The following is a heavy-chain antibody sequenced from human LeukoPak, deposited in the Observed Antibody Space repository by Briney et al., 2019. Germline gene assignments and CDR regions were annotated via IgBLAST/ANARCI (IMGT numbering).Heavy chain of an antibody. D-gene: IGHD5-12*01. CDR2: ISSSSSTI. CDR3: ARDHVGSGCSGYDSSPNDAFDI. CDR1: GFTFSSYS. Sequence: GGSLRLSCAASGFTFSSYSMNWVRQAPGKGLEWVSYISSSSSTIYYADSVKGRFTISRDHAKNSLYLQMNSMRAEDTAVYYCARDHVGSGCSGYDSSPNDAFDIWGQGTMVTVSS. J-gene: IGHJ3*02. V-gene: IGHV3-48*01.